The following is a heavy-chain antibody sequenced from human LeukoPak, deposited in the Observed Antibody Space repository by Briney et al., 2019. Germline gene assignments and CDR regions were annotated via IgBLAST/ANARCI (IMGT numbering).Heavy chain of an antibody. Sequence: GGSLRLSCAASGFTVSGNYMSWVRQAPGKGPEWVSVIYSGGSTYYADSVKGRFTISRDNSENTLYLQMKSLRAEDTAVYYCARERNLEIAVAGTIFDYWGQGTLVTVSS. CDR1: GFTVSGNY. D-gene: IGHD6-19*01. J-gene: IGHJ4*02. V-gene: IGHV3-66*01. CDR3: ARERNLEIAVAGTIFDY. CDR2: IYSGGST.